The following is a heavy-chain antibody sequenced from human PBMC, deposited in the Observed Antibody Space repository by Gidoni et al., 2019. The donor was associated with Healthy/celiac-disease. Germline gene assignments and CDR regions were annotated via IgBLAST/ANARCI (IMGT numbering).Heavy chain of an antibody. CDR2: INHSGST. CDR1: GGSFSGYY. V-gene: IGHV4-34*01. J-gene: IGHJ5*02. Sequence: QVQLQQWGAGLLKPSETLSLTCAVYGGSFSGYYWSWIRQPPGKGLEWIGEINHSGSTNYNPSLKSRVTISVDTSKNQFSLKLSSVTAADTAVYYCARAVTMAWWFDPWGQGTLVTVSS. D-gene: IGHD3-10*01. CDR3: ARAVTMAWWFDP.